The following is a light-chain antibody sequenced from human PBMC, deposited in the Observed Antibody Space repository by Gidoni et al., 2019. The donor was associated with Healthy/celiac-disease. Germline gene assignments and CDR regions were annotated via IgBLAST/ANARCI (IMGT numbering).Light chain of an antibody. CDR2: AAS. CDR1: QGISSY. Sequence: IRITQAPSSLSASTGDRVTITCRASQGISSYLAWYQQKPGKAPKLLIYAASTLQSGVPSRFSGSGSGTDFTLTISCLQSEDFATYYCQQYYSYPPAFGGGTKVEIK. V-gene: IGKV1-8*01. J-gene: IGKJ4*01. CDR3: QQYYSYPPA.